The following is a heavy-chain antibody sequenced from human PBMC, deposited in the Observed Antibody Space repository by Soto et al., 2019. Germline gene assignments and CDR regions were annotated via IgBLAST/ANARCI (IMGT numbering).Heavy chain of an antibody. CDR3: AHSRNGYSSSWCPYFDY. CDR2: IYWNDDK. CDR1: LFSLSTSGVG. V-gene: IGHV2-5*01. Sequence: SGPTLVNPTQTLTLTCTFALFSLSTSGVGVGWIRQPPGKALEWLALIYWNDDKRYSPSLKSRLTITKDTSKNQVVLTMTNMDPVDTATYYCAHSRNGYSSSWCPYFDYWGQGTLVTVSS. D-gene: IGHD6-13*01. J-gene: IGHJ4*02.